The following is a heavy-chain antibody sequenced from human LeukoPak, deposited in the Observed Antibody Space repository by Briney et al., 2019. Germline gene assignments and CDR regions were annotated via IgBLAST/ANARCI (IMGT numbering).Heavy chain of an antibody. Sequence: GGSLRLSCAASGFTFTKYCMSWVRQAPGKGLEWVANVKQDGSEKYYVDSVKGRFTISRDNAQNSLYLQMNSLRAEDTAVYYCARVVRGSYSLNYYYYMDVWGKGTTVTVSS. CDR3: ARVVRGSYSLNYYYYMDV. V-gene: IGHV3-7*01. D-gene: IGHD1-26*01. CDR1: GFTFTKYC. J-gene: IGHJ6*03. CDR2: VKQDGSEK.